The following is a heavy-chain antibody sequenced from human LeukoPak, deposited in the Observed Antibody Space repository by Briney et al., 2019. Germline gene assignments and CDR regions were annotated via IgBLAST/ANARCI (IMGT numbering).Heavy chain of an antibody. J-gene: IGHJ6*04. CDR1: GFTFDVYA. CDR3: AKDKEYSGFGPILSGYYYGMDV. CDR2: ISWGGGST. D-gene: IGHD5-12*01. Sequence: GGSLRLSCAASGFTFDVYAMHWVRQAPGKGLEWVSLISWGGGSTYYADSVKGRFTISRDNSRHTLYLQMNSLGAEDTALYYCAKDKEYSGFGPILSGYYYGMDVWGKGTTVTVSS. V-gene: IGHV3-43D*04.